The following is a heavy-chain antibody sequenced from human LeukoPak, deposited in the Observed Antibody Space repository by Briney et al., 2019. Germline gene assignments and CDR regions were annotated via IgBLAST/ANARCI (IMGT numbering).Heavy chain of an antibody. CDR1: GFTFSGYH. D-gene: IGHD6-19*01. V-gene: IGHV3-48*01. CDR3: ARGGWLGKPQRVDY. J-gene: IGHJ4*02. CDR2: ISTAGTSI. Sequence: GGSLRLSCAASGFTFSGYHINWVRQAPGKGLEWISYISTAGTSIHYADSVRGRFTISRDNSKNTLYLQMNSLRAEDTAVYYCARGGWLGKPQRVDYWGQGTLVTVSS.